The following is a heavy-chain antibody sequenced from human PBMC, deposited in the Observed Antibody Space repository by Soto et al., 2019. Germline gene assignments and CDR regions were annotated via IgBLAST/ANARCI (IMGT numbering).Heavy chain of an antibody. CDR2: IDPSDSYT. V-gene: IGHV5-10-1*01. CDR1: GYSFTSYW. D-gene: IGHD2-2*01. CDR3: ARREFVVVPAAPYYYGMDV. Sequence: GESLKISCKGSGYSFTSYWISWVRQMPGKGLEWMGRIDPSDSYTNYSPSFQGHVTISADKSISTAYLQWSSLKASDTAMYYCARREFVVVPAAPYYYGMDVWGQGTTVTVSS. J-gene: IGHJ6*02.